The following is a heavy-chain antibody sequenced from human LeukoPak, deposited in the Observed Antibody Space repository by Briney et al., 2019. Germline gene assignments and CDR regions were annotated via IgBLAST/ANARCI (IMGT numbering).Heavy chain of an antibody. J-gene: IGHJ4*02. Sequence: GGSLRLSCAASGFTFSSYGMHWVRQAPGKGLEWVAVISYEGSNKYYADSVKGRFTISRDNSKNTLYLQMNSLRAEDTAVYYCARDEYYYDYGWGSYRYTELDYWGRGTLVTVSS. CDR1: GFTFSSYG. CDR2: ISYEGSNK. CDR3: ARDEYYYDYGWGSYRYTELDY. D-gene: IGHD3-16*02. V-gene: IGHV3-30*03.